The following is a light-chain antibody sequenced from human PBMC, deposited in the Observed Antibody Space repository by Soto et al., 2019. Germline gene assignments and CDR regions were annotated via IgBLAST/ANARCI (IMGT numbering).Light chain of an antibody. V-gene: IGKV3-15*01. CDR2: GAS. Sequence: DIVLTQSPATLSLSPGERATLSCRASQSVSSNLAWSQQKPGQAPRLLIYGASTRATGIPARFSGSGSGTEFTLTISSLQSEDFAVYYCQQYNNWPPWTFGQGTKVDNK. J-gene: IGKJ1*01. CDR3: QQYNNWPPWT. CDR1: QSVSSN.